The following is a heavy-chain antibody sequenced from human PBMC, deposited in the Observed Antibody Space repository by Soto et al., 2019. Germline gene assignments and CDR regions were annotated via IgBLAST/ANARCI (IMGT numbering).Heavy chain of an antibody. Sequence: QVQLLESGPGLVKPSETLSLTCTVSGGSISSYYWSWIRQPPGKGLEWIGYIYSSGSTNYNPSLKSHVTISVDTSKNQFSLKLSSVTAADTAVYYCARRYGGGFDYWGQGTLVTVSS. CDR2: IYSSGST. V-gene: IGHV4-59*08. CDR1: GGSISSYY. CDR3: ARRYGGGFDY. D-gene: IGHD3-10*01. J-gene: IGHJ4*02.